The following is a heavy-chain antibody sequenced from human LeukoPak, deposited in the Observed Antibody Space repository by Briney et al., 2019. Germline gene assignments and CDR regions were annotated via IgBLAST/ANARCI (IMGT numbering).Heavy chain of an antibody. CDR3: AGQKDPRLIDY. J-gene: IGHJ4*02. Sequence: ASVKVSCKASGYTFTGYYMHWVRQAPGQGLEWMGWINPSSGGTNYAQKFQGRVTMTRDTSISTAYMELSELRSDDTAVYYCAGQKDPRLIDYWGQGTLITVSS. V-gene: IGHV1-2*02. CDR2: INPSSGGT. CDR1: GYTFTGYY.